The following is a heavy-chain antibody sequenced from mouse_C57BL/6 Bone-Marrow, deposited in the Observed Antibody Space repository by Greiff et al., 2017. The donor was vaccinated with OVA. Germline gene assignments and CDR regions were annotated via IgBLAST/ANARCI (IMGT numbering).Heavy chain of an antibody. CDR2: ISYSGST. CDR1: GYSITSDY. J-gene: IGHJ1*03. CDR3: ARLVTTVVADWYFDV. D-gene: IGHD1-1*01. Sequence: DVKLQESGPGLAKPSQTLSLTCSVTGYSITSDYWNWIRKFPGNKLEYMGHISYSGSTYYNPSLKSRISITRDTSKNQYYLQLNSVTTEDTATYYCARLVTTVVADWYFDVWGTGTTVTVSS. V-gene: IGHV3-8*01.